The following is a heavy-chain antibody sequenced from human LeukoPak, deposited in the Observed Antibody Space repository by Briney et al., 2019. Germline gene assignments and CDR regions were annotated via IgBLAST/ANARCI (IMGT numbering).Heavy chain of an antibody. CDR1: DFSILSGHY. D-gene: IGHD3-16*01. V-gene: IGHV4-4*07. J-gene: IGHJ5*02. CDR3: ARGLGSVNNWFDP. Sequence: SETLSLTCIVSDFSILSGHYWSWIRQPAGKGLEWIGRIYTSGSTNYNPSLKSRVTMSVDTSKNQFSLKLSSVTAADTAVYYCARGLGSVNNWFDPWGQGTLVTVSS. CDR2: IYTSGST.